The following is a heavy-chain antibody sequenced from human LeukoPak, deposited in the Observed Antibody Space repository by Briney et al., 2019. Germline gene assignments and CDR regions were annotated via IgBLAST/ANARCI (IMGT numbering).Heavy chain of an antibody. CDR3: ARDLTIVAAGTFGY. CDR1: GGTFSSYA. D-gene: IGHD6-13*01. CDR2: ISTYNGNT. Sequence: ASVKVSCKASGGTFSSYAISWVRQAPGQGLEWMGWISTYNGNTNYAQKFQGRVTMTTDTSTSTAYMELRSLRSDDTAIYYCARDLTIVAAGTFGYWGQGTLVTVSS. V-gene: IGHV1-18*01. J-gene: IGHJ4*02.